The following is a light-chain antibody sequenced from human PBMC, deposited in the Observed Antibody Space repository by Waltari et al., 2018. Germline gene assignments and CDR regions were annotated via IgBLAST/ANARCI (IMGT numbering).Light chain of an antibody. CDR1: ALPNQY. CDR3: QSADRSGTNWV. Sequence: SFELTQPPSVSVSPGQTARITCSGDALPNQYVYWYQPKPGQGPVLVIYKDSARPSGIPERFSGSSSGKTVTLTISGVQAEDEADYYCQSADRSGTNWVFGGGTKMTVL. V-gene: IGLV3-25*03. J-gene: IGLJ3*02. CDR2: KDS.